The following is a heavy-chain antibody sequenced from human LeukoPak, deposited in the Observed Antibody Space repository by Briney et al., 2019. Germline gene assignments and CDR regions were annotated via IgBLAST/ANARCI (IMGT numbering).Heavy chain of an antibody. CDR2: INPYNGDT. Sequence: ASVNVSCKASGGTFSSYAISWVRQAPGQGLEWMGWINPYNGDTKYAEKFQGRVTMTSDTSISTVSMELSGLRSDDTAVYYCARGTYSGSSYYYYIHVWGKGTTVTVSS. CDR1: GGTFSSYA. CDR3: ARGTYSGSSYYYYIHV. D-gene: IGHD6-19*01. V-gene: IGHV1-2*02. J-gene: IGHJ6*03.